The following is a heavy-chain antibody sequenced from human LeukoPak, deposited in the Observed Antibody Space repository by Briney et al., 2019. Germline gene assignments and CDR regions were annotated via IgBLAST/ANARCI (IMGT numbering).Heavy chain of an antibody. CDR1: GFTFSSYA. J-gene: IGHJ4*02. D-gene: IGHD4-17*01. V-gene: IGHV3-23*01. CDR2: ISGSGGST. Sequence: GGSLRLSCAASGFTFSSYAMSWVRQAPGKGLEWVSAISGSGGSTYYADSVKGRFTISRDNSKNTLYLQMNSLGAEDTAVYYCAKLYGDYIHYYFDYWGQGTLVTVSS. CDR3: AKLYGDYIHYYFDY.